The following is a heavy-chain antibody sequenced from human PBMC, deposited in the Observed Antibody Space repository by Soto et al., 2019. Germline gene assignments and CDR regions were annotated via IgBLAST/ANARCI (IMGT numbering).Heavy chain of an antibody. CDR3: ARDLGDFGDFVDDY. CDR2: ITSSSTYI. CDR1: GFTFSSYS. D-gene: IGHD4-17*01. Sequence: EVQLVESGGGLVKPGGSLRLSCAASGFTFSSYSMNWVRQAPGKGLEWVSSITSSSTYIYYVDSVKGRFTISRDNAKNSLDLQMNSLRAEDTAVYYCARDLGDFGDFVDDYWGQGTLVTVSS. V-gene: IGHV3-21*01. J-gene: IGHJ4*02.